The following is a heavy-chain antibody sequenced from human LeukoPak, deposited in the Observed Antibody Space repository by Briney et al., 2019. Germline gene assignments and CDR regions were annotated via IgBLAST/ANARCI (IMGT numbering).Heavy chain of an antibody. J-gene: IGHJ5*02. CDR1: GFTFSNSW. CDR3: ARGIVVSPAAPYSWFDP. CDR2: IDQRGNDQ. Sequence: GGSLRLSCAASGFTFSNSWMIWVRQAPGEGLEWAANIDQRGNDQRYVDSVKGRFIISRDNTKGSLYLQMNNLRVEDTALYYCARGIVVSPAAPYSWFDPWGQGTLVTVSS. D-gene: IGHD2-21*01. V-gene: IGHV3-7*03.